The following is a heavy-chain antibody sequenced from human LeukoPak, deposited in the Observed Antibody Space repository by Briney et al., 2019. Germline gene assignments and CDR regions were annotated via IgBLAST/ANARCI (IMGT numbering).Heavy chain of an antibody. D-gene: IGHD2-2*01. V-gene: IGHV6-1*01. CDR2: TYYRSKWYN. Sequence: PSQTLSLTCAITGDSVSSNSAAWNWIRQSPSRGLEWLGRTYYRSKWYNDYAVSVKSRITINPDTSENQFSLQLNSVTPEDTAVYYCARGSRGINQYCSSTTCPILDNWGQGTLVTVSS. CDR1: GDSVSSNSAA. CDR3: ARGSRGINQYCSSTTCPILDN. J-gene: IGHJ4*02.